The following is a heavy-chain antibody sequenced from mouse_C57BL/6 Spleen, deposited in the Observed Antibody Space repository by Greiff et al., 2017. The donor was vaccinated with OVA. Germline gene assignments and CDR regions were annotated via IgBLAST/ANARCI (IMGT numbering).Heavy chain of an antibody. CDR1: GYTFTDYY. J-gene: IGHJ1*03. CDR2: INPNNGGT. Sequence: EVQLQQSGPELVKPGASVKISCKASGYTFTDYYMNWVKQSHGKSLEWIGDINPNNGGTSYNQKFKGKATLTVDKSSSTAYMELRSLTSEDSAVYYCARWDGSGYFDVWGTGTTVTVSS. CDR3: ARWDGSGYFDV. D-gene: IGHD1-1*01. V-gene: IGHV1-26*01.